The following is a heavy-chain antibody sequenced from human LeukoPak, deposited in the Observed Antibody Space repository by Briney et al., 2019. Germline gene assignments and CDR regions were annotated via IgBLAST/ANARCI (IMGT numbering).Heavy chain of an antibody. V-gene: IGHV3-64*01. CDR1: GFTFSSYA. Sequence: GGSLRLSCAASGFTFSSYAMDCVRQAPGKGLEYVSAISINGGSTYYANSSKGRFTISRDNSKNKLDLQMGSLRAEDMAVYYCARARPKTPYSSSSDWYFDLWGRGTLVTVSS. CDR3: ARARPKTPYSSSSDWYFDL. D-gene: IGHD6-6*01. CDR2: ISINGGST. J-gene: IGHJ2*01.